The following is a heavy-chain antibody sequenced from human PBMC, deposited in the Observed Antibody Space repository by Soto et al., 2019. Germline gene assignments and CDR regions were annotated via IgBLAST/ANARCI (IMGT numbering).Heavy chain of an antibody. CDR3: ARDFEY. V-gene: IGHV3-74*01. Sequence: EVQLVESGGGLVQPGGSLRLSCEASGFTFSTFWMHWVRQAPGKGLVWVSRINSDGSSTNYADSVKGRVTISRDNAKNMLYLQMNRLRAEDTSVYYFARDFEYWGQGTLVTVSA. J-gene: IGHJ4*02. CDR1: GFTFSTFW. CDR2: INSDGSST.